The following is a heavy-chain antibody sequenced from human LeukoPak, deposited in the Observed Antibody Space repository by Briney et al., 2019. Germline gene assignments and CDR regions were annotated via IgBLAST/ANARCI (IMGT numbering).Heavy chain of an antibody. CDR1: GYTFTGYY. CDR2: INPNSGGT. Sequence: ASVKVSCKASGYTFTGYYTHWVRQAPGQGLEWMGRINPNSGGTNYAQKFQGRVTMTRDTSISTAYMELSRLRSDDTAVYYCTGAGDSSGWFDYWGQGTLVTVSS. V-gene: IGHV1-2*06. J-gene: IGHJ4*02. D-gene: IGHD6-19*01. CDR3: TGAGDSSGWFDY.